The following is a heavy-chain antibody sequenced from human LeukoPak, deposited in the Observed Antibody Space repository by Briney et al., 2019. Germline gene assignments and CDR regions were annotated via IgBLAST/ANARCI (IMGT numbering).Heavy chain of an antibody. CDR1: GGSISSSSYY. CDR2: IYYSGST. Sequence: SETLSLTCTVSGGSISSSSYYWGWIRQPPGKGLEWIGSIYYSGSTYYNPSLKSRVTISVDTSKNQFSLKLSSVTAADTAVYYCARGSHVGIVVVPAYDYWGQGTLVTVSS. J-gene: IGHJ4*02. CDR3: ARGSHVGIVVVPAYDY. V-gene: IGHV4-39*07. D-gene: IGHD2-2*01.